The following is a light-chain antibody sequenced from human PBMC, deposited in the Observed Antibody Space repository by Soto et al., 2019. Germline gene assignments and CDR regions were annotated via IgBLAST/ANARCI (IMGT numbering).Light chain of an antibody. J-gene: IGLJ2*01. CDR3: SSYTSRSTLGV. V-gene: IGLV2-14*01. Sequence: QSVLTQPASVSGSPGQSITISCTGTSSDVGGYNYVSWYQQHPGKAPKLMIYDVSNRPSGVSNRFSGSKSGNTASLTISGLQAEDEADYYCSSYTSRSTLGVFGGGTKLPVL. CDR2: DVS. CDR1: SSDVGGYNY.